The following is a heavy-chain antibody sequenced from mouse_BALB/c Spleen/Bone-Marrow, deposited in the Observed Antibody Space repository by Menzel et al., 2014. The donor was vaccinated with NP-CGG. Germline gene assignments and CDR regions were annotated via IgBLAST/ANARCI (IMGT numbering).Heavy chain of an antibody. D-gene: IGHD2-10*02. Sequence: EVQLQQSGAELVRPGASVKLSCTASGFNFTGYYMHWVKQRPEQGLEWIGWINPENGDTDYAPKFQGKATMTADTSSNTACLQLSSLTSEDSAVCYCNGGYGNYGYWGQGTPLTVSS. J-gene: IGHJ2*01. CDR1: GFNFTGYY. CDR3: NGGYGNYGY. CDR2: INPENGDT. V-gene: IGHV14-4*02.